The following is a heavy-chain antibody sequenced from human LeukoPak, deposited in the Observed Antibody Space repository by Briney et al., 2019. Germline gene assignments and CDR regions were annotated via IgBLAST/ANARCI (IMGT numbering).Heavy chain of an antibody. CDR3: AVKTGTTLNWFDP. Sequence: SETLSLTCTVSGGSISSYYWSWIRQPPGKGLEWIGEINHSGSTNYNPSLKSRVTISVDTSKNQFSLKLSSVTAADTAVYYCAVKTGTTLNWFDPWGQGTLVTVSS. D-gene: IGHD1-7*01. CDR1: GGSISSYY. J-gene: IGHJ5*02. V-gene: IGHV4-34*01. CDR2: INHSGST.